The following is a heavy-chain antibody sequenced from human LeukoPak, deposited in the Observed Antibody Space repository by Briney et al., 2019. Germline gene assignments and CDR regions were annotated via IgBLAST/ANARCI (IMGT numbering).Heavy chain of an antibody. V-gene: IGHV3-21*01. D-gene: IGHD2-8*01. CDR3: ARGSRDCSNGVCYAFDI. Sequence: PGGSLRLSCAASGFTFSTNTMNWVRQAPGKGLEWVSSISSSSTYIYHADSAKGRFTISRDNAKKSLHLQMNSLRDEDTAVYYCARGSRDCSNGVCYAFDIWGQGTVVTVSS. CDR1: GFTFSTNT. CDR2: ISSSSTYI. J-gene: IGHJ3*02.